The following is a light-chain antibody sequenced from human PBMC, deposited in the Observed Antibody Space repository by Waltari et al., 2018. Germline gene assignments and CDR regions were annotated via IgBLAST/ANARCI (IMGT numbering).Light chain of an antibody. V-gene: IGLV3-19*01. CDR2: GKN. CDR3: NSRDTSADRLVI. J-gene: IGLJ2*01. CDR1: SLRSFY. Sequence: SSELTQDPTVSVALGQTVRITCQGDSLRSFYASWYQQKPRQAPLLVIYGKNNRPAGVPDRFAGSSSGDTAFLTIAVAQAEDEADYHCNSRDTSADRLVIFGGGTKLTVL.